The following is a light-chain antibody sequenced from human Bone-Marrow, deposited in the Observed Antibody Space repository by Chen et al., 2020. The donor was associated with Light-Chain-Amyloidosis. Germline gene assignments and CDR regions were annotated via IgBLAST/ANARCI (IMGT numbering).Light chain of an antibody. J-gene: IGLJ2*01. V-gene: IGLV3-25*03. CDR2: RDT. CDR3: QSADSSGTYEVI. CDR1: DLPTKY. Sequence: SYELPQPPSVSVSPGKTARITCSGDDLPTKYAYWYQKKPGQAPVLVIHRDTERPSGISERFSGSSSGTTATVTISGVQAEDEADYHCQSADSSGTYEVIFGGGTKLTVL.